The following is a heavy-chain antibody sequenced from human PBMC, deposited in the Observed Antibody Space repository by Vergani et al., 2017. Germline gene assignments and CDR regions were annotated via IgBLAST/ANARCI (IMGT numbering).Heavy chain of an antibody. CDR1: GGSFSGYY. CDR2: IYHSGST. J-gene: IGHJ4*02. D-gene: IGHD2-2*02. CDR3: ARGSQYCSSTSCYTSPFDY. Sequence: QVQLQQWGAGLLKPSETLSLTCAVYGGSFSGYYWSWVRQPPGKGLEWIGEIYHSGSTNYNPSLKSRVTISVDTSNNQFSLKLSSVTAADKAVYYCARGSQYCSSTSCYTSPFDYLGQGTLVTVSS. V-gene: IGHV4-34*01.